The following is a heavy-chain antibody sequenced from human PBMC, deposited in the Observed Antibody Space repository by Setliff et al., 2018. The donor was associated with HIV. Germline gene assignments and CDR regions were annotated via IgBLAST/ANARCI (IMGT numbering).Heavy chain of an antibody. CDR3: VGHYYDPLTGYYVWFFDV. CDR1: GFNFTNTW. V-gene: IGHV3-15*05. Sequence: PGGSLRLSCETSGFNFTNTWMSWVRQSPRKGLEWLARIKSKSDGGTTSYAAPVKDRFTISRDDSRNTLYLQMNSMKSDDTATYYCVGHYYDPLTGYYVWFFDVWGRGTLVTVSS. D-gene: IGHD3-9*01. J-gene: IGHJ2*01. CDR2: IKSKSDGGTT.